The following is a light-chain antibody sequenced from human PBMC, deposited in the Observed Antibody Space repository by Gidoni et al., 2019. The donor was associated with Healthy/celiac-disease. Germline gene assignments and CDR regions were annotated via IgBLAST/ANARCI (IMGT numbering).Light chain of an antibody. J-gene: IGKJ2*03. CDR2: SAS. CDR3: QQSSRWFS. CDR1: HDIDIF. Sequence: EIVLTQSPGTLSLSPGKRPTLSCRAGHDIDIFLSWYQHNPGKPPRLLIHSASDRAAGTPARFRGRGSGTDFTLTISSLEAEDFAVYFCQQSSRWFSFGQGTKLEIK. V-gene: IGKV3-11*01.